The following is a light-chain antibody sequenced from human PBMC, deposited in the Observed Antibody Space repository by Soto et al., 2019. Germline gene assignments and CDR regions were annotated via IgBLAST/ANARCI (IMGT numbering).Light chain of an antibody. Sequence: EVLMSQSPVTLSVSPGERATLSCRASQSVGSNLAWYQQKRGLAPRLLIYGASTRATGAPARFSGSGSGTEFTLTISSLQAEDFAVYYCQQYNGGPPRTFGQGTKL. CDR3: QQYNGGPPRT. CDR2: GAS. CDR1: QSVGSN. J-gene: IGKJ2*01. V-gene: IGKV3-15*01.